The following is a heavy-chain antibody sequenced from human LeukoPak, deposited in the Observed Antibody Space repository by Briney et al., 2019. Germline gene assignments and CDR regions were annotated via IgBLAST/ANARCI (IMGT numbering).Heavy chain of an antibody. Sequence: PGGSLRLSCAASGFTFSSYAMHWVRQAPGKGLEWVAVISYDGSNKYYADSVRGRFTISRDNSKNTLYPQMNSLRAEDTAVYYCARSRPPWGSGYDYCFDYWGQGTLVTVSS. CDR2: ISYDGSNK. CDR1: GFTFSSYA. D-gene: IGHD5-12*01. V-gene: IGHV3-30-3*01. CDR3: ARSRPPWGSGYDYCFDY. J-gene: IGHJ4*02.